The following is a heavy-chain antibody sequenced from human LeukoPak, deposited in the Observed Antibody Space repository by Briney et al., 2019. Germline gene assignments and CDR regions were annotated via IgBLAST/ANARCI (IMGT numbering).Heavy chain of an antibody. V-gene: IGHV3-74*01. CDR2: MNGEGTTI. J-gene: IGHJ4*02. D-gene: IGHD1-7*01. CDR1: GLTLRTTW. Sequence: GSLRLSCSTSGLTLRTTWMHWVRQAPGKGLMWVSRMNGEGTTIDYADSVKGRFTVSRDYAKNTLFLQMNNLRTEDTALYFCATARNFRFEYWGQGSLVIVSA. CDR3: ATARNFRFEY.